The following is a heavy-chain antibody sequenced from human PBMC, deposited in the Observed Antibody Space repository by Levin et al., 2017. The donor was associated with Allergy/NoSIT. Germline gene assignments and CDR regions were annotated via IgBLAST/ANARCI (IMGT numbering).Heavy chain of an antibody. D-gene: IGHD6-19*01. J-gene: IGHJ4*02. V-gene: IGHV4-34*01. CDR3: ARRYSRGGYHFDY. CDR2: INHRRST. Sequence: PSETLSLTCAVYGESFSGYYWSWIRQSPGKGLEWIGEINHRRSTNYNPSLKSRVIISVDTSKNHFSLRLSSVTAADTAVYYCARRYSRGGYHFDYWGLGTLVTVSS. CDR1: GESFSGYY.